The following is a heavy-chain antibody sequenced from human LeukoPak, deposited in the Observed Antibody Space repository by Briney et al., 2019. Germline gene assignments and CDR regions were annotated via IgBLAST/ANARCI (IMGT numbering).Heavy chain of an antibody. D-gene: IGHD6-13*01. J-gene: IGHJ3*01. CDR2: VYPGDSDT. V-gene: IGHV5-51*01. CDR3: ARTIAAAVAAFDV. CDR1: GYIFTYSW. Sequence: GESLKISCKGSGYIFTYSWIGWVRQMPGAGLEWMGLVYPGDSDTRYNPSLQDQVTISVDKSNNTAYLQWSSLKASDTAIYYCARTIAAAVAAFDVWGQGTMVTVSS.